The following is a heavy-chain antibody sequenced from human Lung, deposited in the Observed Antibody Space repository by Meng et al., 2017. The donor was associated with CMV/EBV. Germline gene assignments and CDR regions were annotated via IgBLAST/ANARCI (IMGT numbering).Heavy chain of an antibody. D-gene: IGHD3-10*01. V-gene: IGHV1-69*05. J-gene: IGHJ6*02. Sequence: SVXVSCKASGGTFSTYSINWMRQAPGQGLEWMGVTIPICGTPNYAQKFQGRVTITTDESTSTAYMELSSLRSEDTAVYYCAKLDRHDGDYCYYCMDVWGQGTMVTVSS. CDR3: AKLDRHDGDYCYYCMDV. CDR1: GGTFSTYS. CDR2: TIPICGTP.